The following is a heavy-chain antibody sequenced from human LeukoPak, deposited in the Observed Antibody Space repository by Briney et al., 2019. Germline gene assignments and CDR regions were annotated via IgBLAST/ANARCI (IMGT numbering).Heavy chain of an antibody. Sequence: PSETLSLTCTVSGGSISNYYWSWIRQPPGKGLEYIGHIYDDGTTNYNSSLKSRVTISVDMSKNQFLLRLTSVTAADTAVYYCARGAGSTSFYWIHPWGQGNLVIVSS. D-gene: IGHD2-2*01. J-gene: IGHJ5*02. CDR2: IYDDGTT. CDR1: GGSISNYY. V-gene: IGHV4-59*01. CDR3: ARGAGSTSFYWIHP.